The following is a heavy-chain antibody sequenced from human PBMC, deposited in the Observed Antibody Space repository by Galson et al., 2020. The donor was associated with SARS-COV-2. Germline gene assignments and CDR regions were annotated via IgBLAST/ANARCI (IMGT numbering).Heavy chain of an antibody. D-gene: IGHD1-26*01. CDR1: GFTFSSYT. V-gene: IGHV3-21*01. J-gene: IGHJ6*02. Sequence: GESLKISCAVFGFTFSSYTMTWVRQAPGKGLEWVSSISSGSDYIYNADSVKGRFTISRDNAKNSLYLQMNSLRAEDTAVYYCAREASWAMFGMDVWGQGTTVTVSS. CDR2: ISSGSDYI. CDR3: AREASWAMFGMDV.